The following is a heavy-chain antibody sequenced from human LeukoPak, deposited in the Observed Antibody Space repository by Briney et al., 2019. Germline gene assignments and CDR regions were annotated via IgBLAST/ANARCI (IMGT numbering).Heavy chain of an antibody. Sequence: SQTLSLTCTVSGGSISSGSYYWSWIRQPAGKGLEWIGRIYTSGSTNYNPSLKSRVTISVDTPKNQFSLKLSSVTAADTAVYYCARVQSEVVVAATRSYYYYGMDVWGQGTTVTVSS. CDR2: IYTSGST. CDR3: ARVQSEVVVAATRSYYYYGMDV. CDR1: GGSISSGSYY. J-gene: IGHJ6*02. V-gene: IGHV4-61*02. D-gene: IGHD2-15*01.